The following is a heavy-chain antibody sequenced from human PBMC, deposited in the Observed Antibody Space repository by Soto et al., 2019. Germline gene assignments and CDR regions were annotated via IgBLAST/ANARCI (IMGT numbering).Heavy chain of an antibody. CDR1: GFTFSSYG. CDR2: ISYDGSNK. D-gene: IGHD6-19*01. Sequence: QVQLVESGGGVVQPGRSLRLSCAASGFTFSSYGMHWVRQAPGKGLEWVAVISYDGSNKYYADSVKGRFTISRDNSKNTLYLQMNSLRAEDTAVYYCAKDVGAWLGSYWYFALWGRGTLVTVSS. V-gene: IGHV3-30*18. J-gene: IGHJ2*01. CDR3: AKDVGAWLGSYWYFAL.